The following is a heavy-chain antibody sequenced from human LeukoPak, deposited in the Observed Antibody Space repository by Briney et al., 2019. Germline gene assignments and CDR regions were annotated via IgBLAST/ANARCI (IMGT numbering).Heavy chain of an antibody. CDR2: IYYSGST. Sequence: SETLSLTCTVSGGSISSSSYYWGWIRQPPGKGLEWIGSIYYSGSTYYNPSLKSRVTISVDTSKNQFSLKLSSVTAADTVVYYCARHPAAFDIWGQGTMVTVSS. CDR3: ARHPAAFDI. J-gene: IGHJ3*02. CDR1: GGSISSSSYY. V-gene: IGHV4-39*01.